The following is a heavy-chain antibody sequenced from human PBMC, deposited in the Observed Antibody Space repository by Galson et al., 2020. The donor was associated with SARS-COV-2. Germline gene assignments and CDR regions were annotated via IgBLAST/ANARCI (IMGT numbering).Heavy chain of an antibody. D-gene: IGHD5-12*01. CDR2: INAGNGNT. CDR1: GYTLSSYV. Sequence: ASVKVSCKASGYTLSSYVMYWVRQAPGQRLEWMGWINAGNGNTRYSQKFQGRVTISRDTSASTAYMELSSLKFEDTAVYYCARGSGGYDPLDYWGQGTLVTVSS. V-gene: IGHV1-3*01. J-gene: IGHJ4*02. CDR3: ARGSGGYDPLDY.